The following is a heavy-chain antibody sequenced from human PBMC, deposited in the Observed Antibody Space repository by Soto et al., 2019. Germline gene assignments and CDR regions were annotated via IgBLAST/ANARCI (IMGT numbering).Heavy chain of an antibody. CDR2: ISGSGGST. J-gene: IGHJ4*02. Sequence: GGSLRLSCAASGFTFSSYAMNWVRQAPGKGLEWVSAISGSGGSTYYADSVKGRFTISRDNSKNTLYLQMNSLRAEDTAVYYCAKDLEPGSGSYYKNYFDYWGQGTLVTVSS. CDR3: AKDLEPGSGSYYKNYFDY. D-gene: IGHD3-10*01. V-gene: IGHV3-23*01. CDR1: GFTFSSYA.